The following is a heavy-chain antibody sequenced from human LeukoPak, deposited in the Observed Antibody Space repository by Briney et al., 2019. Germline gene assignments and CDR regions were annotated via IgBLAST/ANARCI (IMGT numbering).Heavy chain of an antibody. CDR3: ARHSPYYGSEY. J-gene: IGHJ4*02. D-gene: IGHD3-10*01. CDR1: GGSISSSIYY. Sequence: SETLSLTCTVSGGSISSSIYYWGCIRQPPGKGLEWIGTIYYSGSTYYNPSLKSRVTIYVDTPKNQFSLKLSSVTAADTAVYYCARHSPYYGSEYWGQGTLVTVSS. V-gene: IGHV4-39*01. CDR2: IYYSGST.